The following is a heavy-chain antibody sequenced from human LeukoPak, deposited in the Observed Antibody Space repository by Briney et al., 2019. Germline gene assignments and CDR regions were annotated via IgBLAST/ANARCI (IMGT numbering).Heavy chain of an antibody. CDR1: GDTVSNYA. D-gene: IGHD4-17*01. J-gene: IGHJ4*02. CDR3: ASNGDYLDQFDY. CDR2: IIPIFGTA. Sequence: GNASGKPSGDTVSNYAISWVRQPPGLGQEWMGGIIPIFGTANYAQKFQGRVTITADESTSTAYMELSSRRSEDTAVYYCASNGDYLDQFDYWGQGILVTVSS. V-gene: IGHV1-69*01.